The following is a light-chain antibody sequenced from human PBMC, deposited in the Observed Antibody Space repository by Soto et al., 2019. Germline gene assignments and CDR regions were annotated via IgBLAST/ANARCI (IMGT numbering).Light chain of an antibody. Sequence: EIVLTQSPGTLSLSPGERATLSCRASQSVSSSYLAWYQQKPGQAPRLLIYGASSRATGIPDRFSGSGSGTDFTLTISRLEPEDFPVYYCQQYGSSPLFGQGTRLEIK. J-gene: IGKJ5*01. CDR2: GAS. CDR3: QQYGSSPL. CDR1: QSVSSSY. V-gene: IGKV3-20*01.